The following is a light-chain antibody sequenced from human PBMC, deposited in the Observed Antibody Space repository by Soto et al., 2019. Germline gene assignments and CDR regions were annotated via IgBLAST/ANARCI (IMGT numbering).Light chain of an antibody. CDR2: EIF. Sequence: DIVMTQTPLSLSVTPGQPASISCKSSESLLHSDGRTYLYWYLQKPGQPPQLLIYEIFNRWSGVPDRCRRKGAGTEFPWKISRVEAEDVGVYYCMQGIQLPWTFGQGTNVELK. CDR1: ESLLHSDGRTY. V-gene: IGKV2D-29*01. J-gene: IGKJ1*01. CDR3: MQGIQLPWT.